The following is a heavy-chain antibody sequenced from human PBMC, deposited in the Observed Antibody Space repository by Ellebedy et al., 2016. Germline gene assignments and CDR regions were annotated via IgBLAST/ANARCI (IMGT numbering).Heavy chain of an antibody. CDR3: AREGDSGSYYWDY. J-gene: IGHJ4*02. Sequence: GGSLRLXCAASGFTFSSYAMHWVRQAPGKGLEWVAVISYDGSNKYYADSVKGRFTISRDNSKNTLFLQMNSLRAEDTAVYDCAREGDSGSYYWDYWGQGTLVTVSS. V-gene: IGHV3-30-3*01. CDR2: ISYDGSNK. CDR1: GFTFSSYA. D-gene: IGHD1-26*01.